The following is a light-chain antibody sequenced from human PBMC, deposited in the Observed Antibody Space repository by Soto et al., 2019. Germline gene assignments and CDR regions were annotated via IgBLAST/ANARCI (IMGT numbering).Light chain of an antibody. CDR2: GAS. V-gene: IGKV3-15*01. J-gene: IGKJ1*01. CDR1: QSVGSN. CDR3: QQYGGSPRT. Sequence: EIVMTQSPATLSVSPGDRATLSCRASQSVGSNLAWYQQKPGQAPRLLIYGASTRATGIPARFSGSGSGTDFTLTISRLEPEDFAVYYCQQYGGSPRTFGQGTRVEVK.